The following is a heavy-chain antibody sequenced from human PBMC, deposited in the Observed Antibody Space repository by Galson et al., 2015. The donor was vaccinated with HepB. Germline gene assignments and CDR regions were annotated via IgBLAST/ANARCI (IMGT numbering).Heavy chain of an antibody. D-gene: IGHD1-14*01. CDR2: ISGSGGST. Sequence: SLRLSCAASGFTFSSYAMSWVRQAPGKGLEWVSAISGSGGSTYYADSVKGRFTISRDNSKNTLYLQMNSLRAEDTAVYYCAKYPGTLRYIVERYFQHWGQGTLVTVSS. CDR3: AKYPGTLRYIVERYFQH. V-gene: IGHV3-23*01. CDR1: GFTFSSYA. J-gene: IGHJ1*01.